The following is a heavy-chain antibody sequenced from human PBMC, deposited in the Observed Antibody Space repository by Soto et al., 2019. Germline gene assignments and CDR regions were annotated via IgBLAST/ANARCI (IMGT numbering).Heavy chain of an antibody. D-gene: IGHD4-17*01. CDR1: GGSISSYY. J-gene: IGHJ5*02. Sequence: SETLSLTCTVSGGSISSYYWSWIRQPPGKGLEWIGYIYYSGSTNYNPSLKSRVTISVDTSTNQFSLRLSSVTAADTAVYYCARAHYGDYCWFDPWGQGTLVTVSS. CDR2: IYYSGST. CDR3: ARAHYGDYCWFDP. V-gene: IGHV4-59*01.